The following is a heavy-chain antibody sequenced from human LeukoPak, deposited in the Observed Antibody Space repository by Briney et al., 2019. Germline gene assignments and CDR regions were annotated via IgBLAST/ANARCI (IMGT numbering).Heavy chain of an antibody. CDR3: ARSLKSNSRDAFDI. CDR2: MYYSGSA. J-gene: IGHJ3*02. Sequence: SETLSLTCTVSGDSISSYYWSWIRQPPGKGLEWFGQMYYSGSAKYNPSLRSRATTSVDTSKNQFSLKLSSVTAADTAVYYCARSLKSNSRDAFDIWGQRTMVTVSS. D-gene: IGHD2/OR15-2a*01. V-gene: IGHV4-59*01. CDR1: GDSISSYY.